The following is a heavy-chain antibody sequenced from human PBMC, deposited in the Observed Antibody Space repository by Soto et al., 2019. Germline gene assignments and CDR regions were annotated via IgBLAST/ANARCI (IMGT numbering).Heavy chain of an antibody. CDR2: ISYDGSNK. CDR1: GFTFSSYA. V-gene: IGHV3-30-3*01. J-gene: IGHJ6*02. CDR3: ARDPNGAGYYYYYYGMDV. D-gene: IGHD2-8*01. Sequence: GGSLRLSCAASGFTFSSYAMHWVRQAPGKGLEWVAVISYDGSNKYYADSVKGRFTISRDNSKNTLYLQMNSLRAEDTAVYYCARDPNGAGYYYYYYGMDVWGQGTTVTVSS.